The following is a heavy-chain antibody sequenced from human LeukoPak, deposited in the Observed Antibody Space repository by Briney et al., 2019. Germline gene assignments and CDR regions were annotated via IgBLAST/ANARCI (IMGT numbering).Heavy chain of an antibody. V-gene: IGHV1-2*02. D-gene: IGHD1-26*01. J-gene: IGHJ4*02. CDR2: INPNSGGT. CDR1: GYTFTGYY. CDR3: ARAPVGATQAFDY. Sequence: ASVKVSCKASGYTFTGYYMHWVRQAPGQGLEWMGWINPNSGGTNYAQKFQGKVTMTRDTSTSTVYMELSSLRSEDTAVYYCARAPVGATQAFDYWGQGTLVTVSS.